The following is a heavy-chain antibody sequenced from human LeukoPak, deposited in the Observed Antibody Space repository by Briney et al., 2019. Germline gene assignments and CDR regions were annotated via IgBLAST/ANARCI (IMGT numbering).Heavy chain of an antibody. CDR1: GLTFRTTW. V-gene: IGHV3-74*01. J-gene: IGHJ4*02. CDR2: MNGEGTTI. CDR3: ATARDFRFEY. Sequence: GGSLRLSCATSGLTFRTTWMHWVRQAPGKGLMWVSRMNGEGTTIDYADSVKGRFTVSRDYAKNTLFLQMNNLRTEDTALYFCATARDFRFEYWGQGSLVIVSA. D-gene: IGHD3/OR15-3a*01.